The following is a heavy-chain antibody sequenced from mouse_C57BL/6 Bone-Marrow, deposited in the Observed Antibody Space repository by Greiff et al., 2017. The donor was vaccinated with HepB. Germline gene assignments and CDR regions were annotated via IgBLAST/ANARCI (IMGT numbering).Heavy chain of an antibody. V-gene: IGHV1-81*01. D-gene: IGHD1-1*01. CDR1: GYTFTSYG. Sequence: QVQLQQSGAELARPGASVKLSCKASGYTFTSYGISWVKQRTGQGLEWIGAIYHRSGNNYYNEKFKGKATLTADKSSSTAYMKLRSLTSEDSAGYFCFYYGGSSRCLDVWGTGTTVTVSS. J-gene: IGHJ1*03. CDR2: IYHRSGNN. CDR3: FYYGGSSRCLDV.